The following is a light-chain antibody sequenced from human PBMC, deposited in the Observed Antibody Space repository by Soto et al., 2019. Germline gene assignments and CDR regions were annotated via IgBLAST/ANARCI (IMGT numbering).Light chain of an antibody. Sequence: QSALTPPASVSGSPGQSITISCTGTSSDVGGYHYVSWYQQHPGQAPKLMLYDVSNRPSGVSNRFSGSRSGNTASLTISGLQAEDEAEYYCSSYTSSSTFYVFGTGTKLTVL. CDR3: SSYTSSSTFYV. CDR1: SSDVGGYHY. J-gene: IGLJ1*01. CDR2: DVS. V-gene: IGLV2-14*03.